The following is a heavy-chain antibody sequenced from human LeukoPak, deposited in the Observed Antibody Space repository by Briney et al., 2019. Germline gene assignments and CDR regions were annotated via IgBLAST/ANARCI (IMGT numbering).Heavy chain of an antibody. CDR1: GFTFSSYA. Sequence: PGRSLRLSCAASGFTFSSYAMHWVRQAPGKGLEWVAVISYDGSNKYYADSVKGRSTISRDNSKNTLYLQMNSLRAEDTAVYYCARGDLLADDWLLSSESFDYWGQGTLVTVSS. J-gene: IGHJ4*02. V-gene: IGHV3-30*04. CDR2: ISYDGSNK. D-gene: IGHD3-9*01. CDR3: ARGDLLADDWLLSSESFDY.